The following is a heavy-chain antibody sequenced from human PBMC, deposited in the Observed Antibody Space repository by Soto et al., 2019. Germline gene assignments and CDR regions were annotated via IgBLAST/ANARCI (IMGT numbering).Heavy chain of an antibody. Sequence: LEPLSLTSAVNGESFSVYSWRWIPRPPGKGVAWIGEINHSGITNDDPALKSRITISEDTSKNQFSLKLSTVTAADTAVYYCAIGISMKVVGQWDAPDKYYFDYWGQGTLVTVSS. J-gene: IGHJ4*02. CDR3: AIGISMKVVGQWDAPDKYYFDY. CDR2: INHSGIT. V-gene: IGHV4-34*01. CDR1: GESFSVYS. D-gene: IGHD3-22*01.